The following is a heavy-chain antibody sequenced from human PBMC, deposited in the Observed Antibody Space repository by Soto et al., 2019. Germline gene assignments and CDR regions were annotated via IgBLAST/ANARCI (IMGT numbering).Heavy chain of an antibody. CDR2: TSYDGSNN. Sequence: QVQLVESGGGVVQPGTSLRLSCVASGFTFRSYVIHWVRQAPGKGLEWVALTSYDGSNNFYGDSVKGRFTISRHNSTNTVELPRDSLTFEDTAIYFCARWGTTGGLDVWGQGNLVSVSS. J-gene: IGHJ4*02. D-gene: IGHD3-16*01. V-gene: IGHV3-33*05. CDR3: ARWGTTGGLDV. CDR1: GFTFRSYV.